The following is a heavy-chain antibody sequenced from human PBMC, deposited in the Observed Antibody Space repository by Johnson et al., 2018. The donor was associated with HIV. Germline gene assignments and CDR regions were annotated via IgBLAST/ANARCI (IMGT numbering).Heavy chain of an antibody. CDR1: GFTFSSYA. Sequence: VQLVESGEGVVQPGRSLRLSCAASGFTFSSYAIHWVRQAPGKGLEWVAIISYDETYKDYADSVKGRFTISRDNSKNTLYLQMNSLRAQDTAVYYCARDSGQSFGAFDIWGQGTMVTVSS. CDR2: ISYDETYK. J-gene: IGHJ3*02. CDR3: ARDSGQSFGAFDI. V-gene: IGHV3-30*04. D-gene: IGHD3-10*01.